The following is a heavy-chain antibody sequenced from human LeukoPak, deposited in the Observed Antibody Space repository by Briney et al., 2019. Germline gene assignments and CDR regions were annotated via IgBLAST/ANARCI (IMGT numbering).Heavy chain of an antibody. J-gene: IGHJ4*02. Sequence: GGSLRLSCAASGFTFSSYAMHWVRQAPGKGLEWVAVISYDGSNKYYADSVKGRFTISRDNSKNTLYPQMNSLRAEDTAVYYCARSVDFDYWGQGTLVTVSS. CDR3: ARSVDFDY. D-gene: IGHD6-19*01. V-gene: IGHV3-30-3*01. CDR2: ISYDGSNK. CDR1: GFTFSSYA.